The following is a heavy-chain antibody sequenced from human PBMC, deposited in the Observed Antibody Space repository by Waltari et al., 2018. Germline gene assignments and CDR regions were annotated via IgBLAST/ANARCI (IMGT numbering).Heavy chain of an antibody. CDR3: ARGIQLWGRGSWYFDN. V-gene: IGHV7-4-1*02. CDR1: GYIFTNYA. CDR2: INAKTGNP. J-gene: IGHJ4*02. Sequence: QVQLVQSGSELKKPGASVKVSCKASGYIFTNYAMNWVRQAPGPGLEWMGWINAKTGNPTYAQGVRGRFVFALDTSVSTASLQISSLTAEDTAVYYCARGIQLWGRGSWYFDNWGQGTLVTVSS. D-gene: IGHD3-16*01.